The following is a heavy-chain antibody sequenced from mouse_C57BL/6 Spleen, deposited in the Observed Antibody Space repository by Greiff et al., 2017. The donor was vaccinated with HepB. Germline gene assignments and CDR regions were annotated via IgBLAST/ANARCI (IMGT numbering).Heavy chain of an antibody. CDR1: GYAFSSSW. J-gene: IGHJ2*01. Sequence: VQGVESGPELVKPGASVKISCKASGYAFSSSWMNWVKQRPGKGLEWIGRIYPGDGDTNYNGKFKGKATLTADKSSSTAYSQLSSLTSEDSAVYFCAGDGYWNFDYWCQGTTLTVSS. CDR3: AGDGYWNFDY. D-gene: IGHD2-3*01. CDR2: IYPGDGDT. V-gene: IGHV1-82*01.